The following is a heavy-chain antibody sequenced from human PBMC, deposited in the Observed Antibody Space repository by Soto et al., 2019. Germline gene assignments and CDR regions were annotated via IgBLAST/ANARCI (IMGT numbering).Heavy chain of an antibody. Sequence: QVQLVESGGGVVQPGRSLRLSCAASGFTFSSYGMHWVRQAPGKGLEWVALISYDGSLKYFADSVKGRFTISRDNSKNTLDLQMSSLRAEDTAVYYCAKDGKRITTFGVVGDWGQGTLVTVS. J-gene: IGHJ4*02. CDR2: ISYDGSLK. CDR3: AKDGKRITTFGVVGD. D-gene: IGHD3-3*01. V-gene: IGHV3-30*18. CDR1: GFTFSSYG.